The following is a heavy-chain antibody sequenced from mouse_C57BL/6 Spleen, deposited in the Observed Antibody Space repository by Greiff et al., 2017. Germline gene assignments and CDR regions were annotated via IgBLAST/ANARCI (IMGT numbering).Heavy chain of an antibody. V-gene: IGHV14-4*01. CDR2: IDPENGDT. D-gene: IGHD2-5*01. J-gene: IGHJ2*01. CDR3: TFYSNYGYFDY. CDR1: GFNIKDDY. Sequence: VQLQQSGAELVRPGASVKLSCTASGFNIKDDYMHWVKQRPEQGLEWIGWIDPENGDTEYASKFQGKATITADTSSNTAYLQLSSLTSEDTAVYYCTFYSNYGYFDYWGQGTTLAVSS.